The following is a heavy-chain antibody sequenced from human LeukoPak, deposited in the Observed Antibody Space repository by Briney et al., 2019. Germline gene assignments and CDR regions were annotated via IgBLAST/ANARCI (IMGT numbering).Heavy chain of an antibody. CDR1: GFTFNSYG. CDR3: ARGGVDHYGSGTYYLMYYFDH. Sequence: GGSLRLSCAAPGFTFNSYGMSWVRQAPGKGLEWVSGISGSGGATYYADSVKGRFTVSRDDPHNTLYLQMNSVRAEDTAVYFCARGGVDHYGSGTYYLMYYFDHWGQGALVTFSS. J-gene: IGHJ4*02. D-gene: IGHD3-10*01. CDR2: ISGSGGAT. V-gene: IGHV3-23*01.